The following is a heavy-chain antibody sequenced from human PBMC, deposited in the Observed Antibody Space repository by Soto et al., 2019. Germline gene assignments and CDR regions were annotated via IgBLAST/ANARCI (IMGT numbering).Heavy chain of an antibody. J-gene: IGHJ4*02. CDR1: GFTFRNFG. CDR3: AKAVPPFVVVTASDY. Sequence: GSLRLSCAASGFTFRNFGMHWVRQAPGKGLERVAVISYDGTNKYYPDSVKGRFTISRDNSKNTLYLQINSLRAEDTAVYYCAKAVPPFVVVTASDYWGQGTLVTVSS. D-gene: IGHD2-21*02. V-gene: IGHV3-30*18. CDR2: ISYDGTNK.